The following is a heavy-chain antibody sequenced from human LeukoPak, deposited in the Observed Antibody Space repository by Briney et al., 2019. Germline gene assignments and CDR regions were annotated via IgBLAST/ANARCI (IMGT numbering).Heavy chain of an antibody. Sequence: ASVKVSCKASGYTFTGYHMHWVRQAPGQGLEWMGIINPSGGSTSYAQKFQGRVTMTRDMSTSTVYMELSSLRSEDTAVYYCARDLGDVGGYWGQGTLVTVSS. D-gene: IGHD3-16*01. V-gene: IGHV1-46*01. J-gene: IGHJ4*02. CDR2: INPSGGST. CDR1: GYTFTGYH. CDR3: ARDLGDVGGY.